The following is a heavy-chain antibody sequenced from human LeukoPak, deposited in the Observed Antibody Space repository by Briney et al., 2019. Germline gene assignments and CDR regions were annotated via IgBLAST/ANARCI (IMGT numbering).Heavy chain of an antibody. CDR1: GYSISSGYY. V-gene: IGHV4-38-2*01. Sequence: SETLSLTCAVSGYSISSGYYWGWIRQPPGKGLEWIGSIYHSGSTYYNPSLKSRVTISVDTSKNQFSLKLSSVTAADTAVYYYLKTLYYYDSSGYHAGGAFDIWGQGTMVTVSS. CDR3: LKTLYYYDSSGYHAGGAFDI. D-gene: IGHD3-22*01. CDR2: IYHSGST. J-gene: IGHJ3*02.